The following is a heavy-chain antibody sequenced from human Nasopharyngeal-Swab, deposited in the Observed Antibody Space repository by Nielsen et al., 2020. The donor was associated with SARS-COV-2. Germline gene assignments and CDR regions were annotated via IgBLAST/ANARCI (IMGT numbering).Heavy chain of an antibody. CDR2: ISSSSSAI. V-gene: IGHV3-48*02. CDR3: AGENHYGDYGGSGGMDV. Sequence: GESLKISCAASGFTFRTYSMNWVRQAPGKGLEWVSYISSSSSAIYYADSVKGRFTISRDNAKNSLYLLMNSLRDEDTAVYYCAGENHYGDYGGSGGMDVWGQGTTVTVSS. J-gene: IGHJ6*02. CDR1: GFTFRTYS. D-gene: IGHD4-17*01.